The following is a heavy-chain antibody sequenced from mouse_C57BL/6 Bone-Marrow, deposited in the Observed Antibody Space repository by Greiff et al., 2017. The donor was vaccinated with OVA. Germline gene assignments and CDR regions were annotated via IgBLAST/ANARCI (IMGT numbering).Heavy chain of an antibody. CDR1: GFTFSSYG. J-gene: IGHJ4*01. CDR2: ISSGGSYT. D-gene: IGHD3-2*02. Sequence: EVQVVESGGDLVKPGGSLKLSCAASGFTFSSYGMSWVRQTPDKRLEWVATISSGGSYTYYPDSVKGRFTISRDNAKNTLYLQMSSLKSEDTAMYYCARQTAQATFAMDYWGQGTSVTVSS. V-gene: IGHV5-6*01. CDR3: ARQTAQATFAMDY.